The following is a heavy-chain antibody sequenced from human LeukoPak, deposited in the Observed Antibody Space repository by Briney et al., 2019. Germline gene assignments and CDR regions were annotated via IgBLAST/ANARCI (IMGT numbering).Heavy chain of an antibody. CDR2: IIPIFGTA. CDR1: GGTFSSYA. CDR3: ARDYYGSGSYCP. Sequence: SVKVSCKASGGTFSSYAISWVRQAPGQGLEWMGGIIPIFGTANYAQKFQSRVTITADKSTSTAYMELSSLRSEDTAVYYCARDYYGSGSYCPWGQGTLVTVSS. V-gene: IGHV1-69*06. J-gene: IGHJ5*02. D-gene: IGHD3-10*01.